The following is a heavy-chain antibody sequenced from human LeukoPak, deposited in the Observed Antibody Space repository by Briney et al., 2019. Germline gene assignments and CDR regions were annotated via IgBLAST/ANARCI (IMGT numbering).Heavy chain of an antibody. CDR2: ISSSSSYI. Sequence: GGSLRLSCAASGFTFSSYSMDWVRQAPGKGLEWVSSISSSSSYIYYADSVKGRFTISRDNAKNSLYLQMNSLRAEDTAVYYCASPGDTAMVDFDYWGQGTLVTVSS. CDR1: GFTFSSYS. J-gene: IGHJ4*02. D-gene: IGHD5-18*01. V-gene: IGHV3-21*01. CDR3: ASPGDTAMVDFDY.